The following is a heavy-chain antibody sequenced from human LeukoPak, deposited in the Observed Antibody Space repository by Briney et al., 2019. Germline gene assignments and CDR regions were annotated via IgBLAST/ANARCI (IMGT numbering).Heavy chain of an antibody. CDR2: IYDSGST. J-gene: IGHJ4*02. Sequence: SETLSLTCTVSGVSISSHYWSWIRQPPGKGLEWIGYIYDSGSTNYNPSLKSRVTISVDTSKNQFSLKLSSVTAADTAVYYCARAWSRGPIDYWGQGTLVTVSS. CDR3: ARAWSRGPIDY. D-gene: IGHD2-8*02. V-gene: IGHV4-59*11. CDR1: GVSISSHY.